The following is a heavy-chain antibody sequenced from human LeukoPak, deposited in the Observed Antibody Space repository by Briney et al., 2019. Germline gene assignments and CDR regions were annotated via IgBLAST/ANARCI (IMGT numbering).Heavy chain of an antibody. J-gene: IGHJ4*02. CDR3: ARGVFSSVAAGVDYFDY. V-gene: IGHV4-59*01. CDR2: IYYSGST. D-gene: IGHD3-10*01. Sequence: PSETLSLTCTVSGGSISSYYWSWIRQPPGKGLEWIGYIYYSGSTNYNPSLKSRVTISVDTSKNQFSLKLSSVTAADTAVYYCARGVFSSVAAGVDYFDYWGQGTLVTVSS. CDR1: GGSISSYY.